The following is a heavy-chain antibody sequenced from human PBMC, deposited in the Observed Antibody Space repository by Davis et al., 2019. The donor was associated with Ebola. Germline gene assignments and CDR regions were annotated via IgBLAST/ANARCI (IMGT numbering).Heavy chain of an antibody. V-gene: IGHV3-30-3*01. Sequence: PGGSLRLSCAASGFAFTGFAMPWVCQAPAKGLEWVALISYDGANEYYADSVKGRFTTSRDKSNNTVYLQMNSLRPEDTALYYCATDRLPRTVTNPTYWGQGTLVTVSS. D-gene: IGHD4-17*01. CDR1: GFAFTGFA. J-gene: IGHJ4*02. CDR3: ATDRLPRTVTNPTY. CDR2: ISYDGANE.